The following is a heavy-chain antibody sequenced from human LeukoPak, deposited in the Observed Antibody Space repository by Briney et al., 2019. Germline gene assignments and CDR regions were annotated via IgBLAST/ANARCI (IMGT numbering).Heavy chain of an antibody. CDR3: ASTITVTTDY. V-gene: IGHV4-39*07. J-gene: IGHJ4*02. CDR2: IYYSGST. Sequence: SETLSLTCTVSGGSISSSSYYWGWIRQPPGKGLEWIGSIYYSGSTYYNPSLKSRVTISVDTSKNQFSLKLTSVAAADTAVYYCASTITVTTDYWGQGTLVTVSS. D-gene: IGHD4-17*01. CDR1: GGSISSSSYY.